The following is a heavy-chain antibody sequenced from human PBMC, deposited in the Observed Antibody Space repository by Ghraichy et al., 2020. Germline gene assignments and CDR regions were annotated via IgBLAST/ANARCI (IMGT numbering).Heavy chain of an antibody. Sequence: ASVKVSCKASGYTFTSYGISWVRQAPGQGLEWMGWISAYNGNTNYAQKLQGRVTMTTDTSTSTAYMELRSLRSDDTAVYYCARDGVAVAGTEVYARDPGRMDVWGQGTTVTVSS. CDR3: ARDGVAVAGTEVYARDPGRMDV. D-gene: IGHD6-19*01. V-gene: IGHV1-18*01. CDR2: ISAYNGNT. CDR1: GYTFTSYG. J-gene: IGHJ6*02.